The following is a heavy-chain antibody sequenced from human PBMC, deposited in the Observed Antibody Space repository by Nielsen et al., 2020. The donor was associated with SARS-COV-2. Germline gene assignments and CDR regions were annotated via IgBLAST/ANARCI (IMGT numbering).Heavy chain of an antibody. D-gene: IGHD5-12*01. CDR2: IIPMVDIR. V-gene: IGHV1-69*02. J-gene: IGHJ2*01. Sequence: SSLKVSCKSFVCTFSTHSISWVRQSPGQAPDWIVRIIPMVDIRDYAQSFQGRVTITADKSTSTAYMELSSLSSEDTALYYCARSATNLIYWYFDLWGRGTLVTVSS. CDR1: VCTFSTHS. CDR3: ARSATNLIYWYFDL.